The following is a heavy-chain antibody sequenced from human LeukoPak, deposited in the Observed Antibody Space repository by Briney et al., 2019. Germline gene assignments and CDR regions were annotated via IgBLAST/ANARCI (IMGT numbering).Heavy chain of an antibody. CDR2: ISSGGSYI. D-gene: IGHD5-12*01. V-gene: IGHV3-21*01. CDR3: ARAVVGSGYDYFDY. CDR1: GFTFSNYN. J-gene: IGHJ4*02. Sequence: KPGGSLRLSCAASGFTFSNYNMNWVRQAPGKGLEWVSFISSGGSYIYCTDSVKGRFTISRDNAKNSLFLQMNSLRAEDTAVYFCARAVVGSGYDYFDYWGQGTLVTVSS.